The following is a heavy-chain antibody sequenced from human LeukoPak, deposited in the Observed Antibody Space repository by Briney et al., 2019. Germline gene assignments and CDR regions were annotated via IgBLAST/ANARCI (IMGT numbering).Heavy chain of an antibody. J-gene: IGHJ4*02. D-gene: IGHD1-20*01. V-gene: IGHV4-4*02. CDR2: IYHSGSP. CDR1: GGSISSNNW. Sequence: SGTLSLTCAVPGGSISSNNWWGWVRQPPGKGLEWIGEIYHSGSPNYNPSLKSRVTISVDKSRNHFSLNLSSVTAADTAVYYCASSITGSTVDYWGQGTLVTVSS. CDR3: ASSITGSTVDY.